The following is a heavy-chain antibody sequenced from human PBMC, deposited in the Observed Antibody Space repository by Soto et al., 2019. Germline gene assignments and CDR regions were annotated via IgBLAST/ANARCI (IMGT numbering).Heavy chain of an antibody. J-gene: IGHJ5*02. CDR2: IFYSGST. CDR3: VRGPVHIVLVPAPRWFDP. D-gene: IGHD2-2*01. Sequence: PSETLSLTCTVSGGSISSGDYYWSWMRQPPGKGLEWIGYIFYSGSTYYNPSLKSRVTISVDTSKNQFSLKLSSVTAADTALYYCVRGPVHIVLVPAPRWFDPWGQGTLVTVSS. CDR1: GGSISSGDYY. V-gene: IGHV4-30-4*01.